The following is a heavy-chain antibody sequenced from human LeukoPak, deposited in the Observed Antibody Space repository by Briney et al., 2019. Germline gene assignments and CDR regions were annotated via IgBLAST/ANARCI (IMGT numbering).Heavy chain of an antibody. V-gene: IGHV4-59*08. D-gene: IGHD5-12*01. Sequence: SETLSLTCTVSGGSISSYYWTWIRQPPGKGLEWIGYIYYSGTTNYNPSLKSRVTISVDTSKNQFSLRLSSVTAADTAVYYCANFRGYSGCWGQGTLVTVSS. CDR1: GGSISSYY. CDR3: ANFRGYSGC. CDR2: IYYSGTT. J-gene: IGHJ4*02.